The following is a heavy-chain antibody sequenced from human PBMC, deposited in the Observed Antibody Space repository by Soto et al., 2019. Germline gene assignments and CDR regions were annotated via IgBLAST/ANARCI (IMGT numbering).Heavy chain of an antibody. V-gene: IGHV4-34*01. CDR3: ARRTSQVAQRYYYDSSGYLNRGFYYYYGMDV. D-gene: IGHD3-22*01. Sequence: SETLSLTCAVYGGSFSGYYWSWIRQPPGKGLEWIGEINRSGSTNYNPSLKSRVTISVDTSKNQFSLKLSSVTAADTAVYYCARRTSQVAQRYYYDSSGYLNRGFYYYYGMDVWGQGTTVTVSS. CDR2: INRSGST. CDR1: GGSFSGYY. J-gene: IGHJ6*02.